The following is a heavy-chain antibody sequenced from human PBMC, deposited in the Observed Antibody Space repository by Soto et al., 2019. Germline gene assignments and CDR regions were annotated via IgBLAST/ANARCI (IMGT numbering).Heavy chain of an antibody. CDR1: GYSCAIDW. CDR2: IYPGDSDT. Sequence: GESGEISGGGSGYSCAIDWIGWVRPLPGKGLEWMGIIYPGDSDTRYSPSFQGQVTISADKSISTAYLQWSSLKASDTAMYYCASWFGETHYGMDVWGQGTTVTVSS. J-gene: IGHJ6*02. V-gene: IGHV5-51*01. D-gene: IGHD3-10*01. CDR3: ASWFGETHYGMDV.